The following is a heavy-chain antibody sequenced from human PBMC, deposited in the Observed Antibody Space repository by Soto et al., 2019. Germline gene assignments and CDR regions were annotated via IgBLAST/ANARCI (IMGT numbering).Heavy chain of an antibody. Sequence: GASVKVSCKASGYTFTSYAMHWVRQAPGQRLEWMGWINAGNGNTKYSQKFQGRVTITRDTSASTAYMELSSLRSEDTAVYYCARDGGIVLVPAALGMDVWGQGTTVTVSS. V-gene: IGHV1-3*01. D-gene: IGHD2-2*01. CDR1: GYTFTSYA. CDR2: INAGNGNT. J-gene: IGHJ6*02. CDR3: ARDGGIVLVPAALGMDV.